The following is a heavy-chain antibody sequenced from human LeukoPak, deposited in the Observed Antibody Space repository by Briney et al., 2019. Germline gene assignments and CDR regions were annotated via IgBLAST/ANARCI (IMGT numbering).Heavy chain of an antibody. V-gene: IGHV3-21*01. CDR3: ARDIAVAGTSY. CDR2: ITSSSSYI. Sequence: PGGSLRLSCAASGFTFSSYSMNSVRQAPGKGLEWVSSITSSSSYIYYADSVKGRFTISRDNAKNSLYLQMNSLRAEDTAVYYCARDIAVAGTSYWGQGTLVTVSS. D-gene: IGHD6-19*01. J-gene: IGHJ4*02. CDR1: GFTFSSYS.